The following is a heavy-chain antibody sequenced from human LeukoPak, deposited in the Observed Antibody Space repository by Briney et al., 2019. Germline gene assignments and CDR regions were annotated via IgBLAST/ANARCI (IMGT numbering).Heavy chain of an antibody. D-gene: IGHD3-10*01. CDR1: GVTFSSHI. CDR3: ARDRGPMDV. Sequence: GGSLRHSCAASGVTFSSHIMNWVRQAPGKGLEWVSSISSSSRYIYYAHSVKSRFTISRDNAKTSLYLQMNRLRAEDTAVYYCARDRGPMDVWGKGTTVTVSS. V-gene: IGHV3-21*01. CDR2: ISSSSRYI. J-gene: IGHJ6*03.